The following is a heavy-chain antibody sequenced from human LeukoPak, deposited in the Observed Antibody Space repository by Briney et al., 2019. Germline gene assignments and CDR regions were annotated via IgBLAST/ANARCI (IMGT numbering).Heavy chain of an antibody. CDR3: PRGPRYTYGYRPPSYYYMDV. CDR1: GFSFSNYS. V-gene: IGHV3-48*01. Sequence: GESLRLSCAASGFSFSNYSMNWARQAPGKGLEWVSYISSSGRTIYYADSVKGRFTISRDNAMNSLYLQMNSLRAEDTAVYYCPRGPRYTYGYRPPSYYYMDVWGKETTVTVSS. J-gene: IGHJ6*03. CDR2: ISSSGRTI. D-gene: IGHD5-18*01.